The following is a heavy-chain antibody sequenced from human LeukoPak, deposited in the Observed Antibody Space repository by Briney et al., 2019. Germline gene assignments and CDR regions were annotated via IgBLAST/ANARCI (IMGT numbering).Heavy chain of an antibody. V-gene: IGHV3-48*03. J-gene: IGHJ4*02. CDR2: ISSSGGTR. D-gene: IGHD6-19*01. CDR1: EFAFSVYE. Sequence: GGSLRLSCEASEFAFSVYEMYWVRQAPGKGLEWVSYISSSGGTRYYADSVKGRFTISRDNAENSLYLQMNSLRAEDTAVYYCTTLTVASSFDYWGQGALVTVSS. CDR3: TTLTVASSFDY.